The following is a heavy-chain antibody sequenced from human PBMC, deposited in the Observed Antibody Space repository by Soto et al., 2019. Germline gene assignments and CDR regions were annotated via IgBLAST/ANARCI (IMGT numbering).Heavy chain of an antibody. J-gene: IGHJ4*02. CDR1: GASISSTSSGDW. Sequence: QVQLQESGPGLVKPSGTLSLTCTVSGASISSTSSGDWWSWVRQPPGKGLEWIGEIHHSGSTNYNPSRNSRVTMSVDKSKNQFSRRLSSVTAADTAVYHCAKMVVASLVDYWGQGTLVTVSS. V-gene: IGHV4-4*02. CDR3: AKMVVASLVDY. CDR2: IHHSGST. D-gene: IGHD2-15*01.